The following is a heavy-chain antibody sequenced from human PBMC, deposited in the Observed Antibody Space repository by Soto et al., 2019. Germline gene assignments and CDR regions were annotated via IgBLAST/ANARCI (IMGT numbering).Heavy chain of an antibody. V-gene: IGHV4-59*01. CDR2: MYNTGST. CDR3: ASDLEGYCGDDCYPLVV. CDR1: ADSISTYY. Sequence: SETLSLTCTVSADSISTYYSSWLRQPPEMGLEWIGYMYNTGSTIYNPSLKSRVTISVDTSKKQFSLKLNSVTAADTAVYYCASDLEGYCGDDCYPLVVWCQGTTVTVSS. D-gene: IGHD2-21*02. J-gene: IGHJ6*02.